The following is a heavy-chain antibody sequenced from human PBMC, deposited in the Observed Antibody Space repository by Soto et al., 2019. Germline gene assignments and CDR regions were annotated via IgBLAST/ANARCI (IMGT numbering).Heavy chain of an antibody. Sequence: PSETLSLTCTVSGGSISSGGYYWSWIRQHPGKGLEWIGYIYYSGSTYYNPSLKSRVTISVDTSKNQFSLKLSSVTAADTAVYYCARLKGSIAAAGSVDYWGQGTLVTVSS. D-gene: IGHD6-13*01. V-gene: IGHV4-31*03. J-gene: IGHJ4*02. CDR3: ARLKGSIAAAGSVDY. CDR2: IYYSGST. CDR1: GGSISSGGYY.